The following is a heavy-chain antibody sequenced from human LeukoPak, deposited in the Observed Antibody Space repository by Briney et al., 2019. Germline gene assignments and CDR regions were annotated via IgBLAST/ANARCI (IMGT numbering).Heavy chain of an antibody. J-gene: IGHJ3*02. V-gene: IGHV7-4-1*02. Sequence: ASVKVSCKASGYTFTSYAMNWVRQAPGQGLEWMGWINTNTGNPTYAQGFTGRFVFSLDTSVSTAYLQISSLKAEDTAVYYCASPEYSYGLRAFDIWGQGTMVTVSS. CDR3: ASPEYSYGLRAFDI. CDR1: GYTFTSYA. D-gene: IGHD5-18*01. CDR2: INTNTGNP.